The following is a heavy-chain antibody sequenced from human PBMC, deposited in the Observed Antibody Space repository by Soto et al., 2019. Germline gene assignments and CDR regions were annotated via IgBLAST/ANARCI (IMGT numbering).Heavy chain of an antibody. CDR3: ARVPPSGWFDY. V-gene: IGHV4-59*01. CDR1: GGSISSYY. D-gene: IGHD6-19*01. J-gene: IGHJ4*02. CDR2: IYYSGST. Sequence: PSETLSLTCTVSGGSISSYYWSWIRQPPGKGLEWIGYIYYSGSTNYNPSLKSRVTISVDTSKNQFSLKLSSVTAADTAVYYCARVPPSGWFDYWGQGTLVTVSS.